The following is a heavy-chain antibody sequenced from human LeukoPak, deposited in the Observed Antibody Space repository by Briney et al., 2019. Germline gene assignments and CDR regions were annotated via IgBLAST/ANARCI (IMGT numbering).Heavy chain of an antibody. CDR3: TKSPGTTLQDAFEA. CDR1: GYSFSRDW. V-gene: IGHV5-51*01. CDR2: IYPDDSET. Sequence: GESLKISCKGSGYSFSRDWICWGRPMRGKGLEWMWIIYPDDSETRYSPSFQGQVSFSADTSITTAYLQWSSLETSDTAMYYCTKSPGTTLQDAFEAWGQGTMVTVSS. J-gene: IGHJ3*01. D-gene: IGHD1-14*01.